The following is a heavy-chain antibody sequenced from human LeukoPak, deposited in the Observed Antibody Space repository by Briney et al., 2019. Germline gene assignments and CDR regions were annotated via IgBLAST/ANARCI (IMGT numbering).Heavy chain of an antibody. J-gene: IGHJ4*02. CDR3: ARSNSSGWAFDY. CDR2: ISSSSSYI. D-gene: IGHD6-19*01. CDR1: GFTFSSYS. Sequence: GGSLRLSCAASGFTFSSYSMNWVRQAPGKGLEWVSSISSSSSYIYYADLVKGRFTISRDNAKNSLYLQMNSLGAEDTAVYYCARSNSSGWAFDYWGQGTLVTVSS. V-gene: IGHV3-21*01.